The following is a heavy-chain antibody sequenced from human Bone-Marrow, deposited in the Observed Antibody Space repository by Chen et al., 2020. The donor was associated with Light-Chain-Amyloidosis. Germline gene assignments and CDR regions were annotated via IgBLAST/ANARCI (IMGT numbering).Heavy chain of an antibody. D-gene: IGHD5-12*01. Sequence: QVSLVESGGGVVQPGTSLRLSCAASGFMLSDHATPWVRQLPGKGLEWVATMSYRESDVDEADSVKGRFTTSRDNAKNTLYLQMSNLRPDDTAVDYCAKESKLRVDVDAFDVWGQGTMVTVSS. J-gene: IGHJ3*01. CDR1: GFMLSDHA. CDR2: MSYRESDV. CDR3: AKESKLRVDVDAFDV. V-gene: IGHV3-30*18.